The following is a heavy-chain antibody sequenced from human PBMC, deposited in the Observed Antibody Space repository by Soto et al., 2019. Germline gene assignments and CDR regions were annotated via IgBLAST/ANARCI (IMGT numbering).Heavy chain of an antibody. CDR2: IYYSGDI. V-gene: IGHV4-31*03. CDR1: GGSISSGGFY. CDR3: ARGRRYYYGSGTYGMDV. J-gene: IGHJ6*02. D-gene: IGHD3-10*01. Sequence: SETLSLTCTVSGGSISSGGFYWNWIRQPPGKGLEWIGYIYYSGDIYYSPSLKSRVTISLDTSKNQFSLKLNSVTAADTAVYYCARGRRYYYGSGTYGMDVWGQGTTVTVSS.